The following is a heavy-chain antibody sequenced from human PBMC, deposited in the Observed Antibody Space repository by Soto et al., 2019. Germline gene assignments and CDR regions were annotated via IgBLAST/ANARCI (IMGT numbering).Heavy chain of an antibody. J-gene: IGHJ5*02. CDR2: INHSGST. CDR3: ARGHTPFGIVLVPAAIDWFDP. V-gene: IGHV4-34*01. Sequence: PSETLSLTCAVYGGSFSGYYWTWIRQPPGTGLEWIGEINHSGSTNYNPSLKSRVTISVDTSKNQFSLKLTSVTAADTAVYYCARGHTPFGIVLVPAAIDWFDPWGQGTLVTV. D-gene: IGHD2-2*01. CDR1: GGSFSGYY.